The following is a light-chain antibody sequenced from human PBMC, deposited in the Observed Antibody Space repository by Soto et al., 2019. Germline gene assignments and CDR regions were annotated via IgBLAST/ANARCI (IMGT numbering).Light chain of an antibody. V-gene: IGKV1-6*01. CDR1: PGSGND. Sequence: AILMTQSPSSLSASVGDRVTITCRASPGSGNDLGWYQQKPGKAPKLLIYAASSLQSGVPSRFRGSGSGTNFPLTISSLHPADFATYYCLQAYNYPRTFGQGNKGEIK. J-gene: IGKJ1*01. CDR2: AAS. CDR3: LQAYNYPRT.